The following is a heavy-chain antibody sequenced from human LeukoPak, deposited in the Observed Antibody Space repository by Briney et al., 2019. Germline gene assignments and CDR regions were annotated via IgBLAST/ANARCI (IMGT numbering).Heavy chain of an antibody. V-gene: IGHV3-66*02. J-gene: IGHJ6*02. CDR1: GFTVSSNY. D-gene: IGHD2-2*01. Sequence: GGSLRLSCAASGFTVSSNYMSWVRQAPGKGLEWVSVIYSGGSTYYADSVKGRFTISRDNSKNTLYLQMNSLRAEDTAVYYCARGGVCSSTSCYPYYYYGMDVWGQGTTVTVSS. CDR2: IYSGGST. CDR3: ARGGVCSSTSCYPYYYYGMDV.